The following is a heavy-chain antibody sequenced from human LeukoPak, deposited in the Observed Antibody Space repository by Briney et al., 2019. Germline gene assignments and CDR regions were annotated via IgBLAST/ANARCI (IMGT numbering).Heavy chain of an antibody. D-gene: IGHD6-13*01. CDR2: IYYSGNT. CDR1: GGSFSGYY. CDR3: ARSGTYQYSSTSDY. J-gene: IGHJ4*02. V-gene: IGHV4-34*01. Sequence: SETLSLTCAVYGGSFSGYYWSWIRQPPGKGLEWIGSIYYSGNTYYNASLKSQVSISIDTSKNQFSLKVTSVTAADTAVYYCARSGTYQYSSTSDYWGQGTLVTVSS.